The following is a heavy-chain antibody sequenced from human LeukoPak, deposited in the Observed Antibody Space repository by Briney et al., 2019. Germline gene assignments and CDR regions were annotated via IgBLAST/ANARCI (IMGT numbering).Heavy chain of an antibody. CDR3: ASSSGYDTYYFDY. Sequence: PGRSLRLSCAASGFTFSSYAMHWVRQAPGKGLEWVVVISYDGSNKYYADSVKGRFTISRDNSKNTLYLQMNSLRAEDTAVYYCASSSGYDTYYFDYWGQGTLVTVSS. CDR2: ISYDGSNK. CDR1: GFTFSSYA. J-gene: IGHJ4*02. D-gene: IGHD5-12*01. V-gene: IGHV3-30-3*01.